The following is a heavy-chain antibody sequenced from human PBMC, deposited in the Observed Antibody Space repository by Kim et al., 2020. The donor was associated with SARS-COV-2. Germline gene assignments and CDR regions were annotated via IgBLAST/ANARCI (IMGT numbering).Heavy chain of an antibody. Sequence: SETLSLTCAVYGGSFSGYYWSWIRQPPGKGLEWIGEINHSGSTNYNPSLKSRVTISVDTSKNQFSLKLSSVTAADTAVYYCARVEGRLVRYWGQGTLVTVSS. V-gene: IGHV4-34*01. CDR1: GGSFSGYY. D-gene: IGHD3-9*01. CDR3: ARVEGRLVRY. CDR2: INHSGST. J-gene: IGHJ4*02.